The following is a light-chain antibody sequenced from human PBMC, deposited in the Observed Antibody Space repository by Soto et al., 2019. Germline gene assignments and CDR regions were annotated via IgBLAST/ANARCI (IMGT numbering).Light chain of an antibody. CDR3: QQYHEWPPLT. J-gene: IGKJ5*01. CDR1: QSVSTN. Sequence: EIVMTQSPATLSVSPGERATLSCRASQSVSTNFAWYQHKPGQAPRLLIHGAFTRATGIPARFSGSGSGTQFSLTISSLQSEDFAVYYCQQYHEWPPLTFGQGTRLEIK. CDR2: GAF. V-gene: IGKV3-15*01.